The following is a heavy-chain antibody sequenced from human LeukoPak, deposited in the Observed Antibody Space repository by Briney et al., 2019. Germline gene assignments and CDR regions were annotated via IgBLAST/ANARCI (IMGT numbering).Heavy chain of an antibody. CDR1: GYTFTGYY. V-gene: IGHV1-2*02. D-gene: IGHD3-3*01. CDR3: ARGPLTGNFWSGYYWAFDY. J-gene: IGHJ4*02. Sequence: ASVKVSCKASGYTFTGYYMHWVRQAPGQGLEWMGWINPNSGGTNYAQKFQGRVTMSRDTSISTAYMELSRLRSDDTAVYYCARGPLTGNFWSGYYWAFDYWGQGTLVTVSS. CDR2: INPNSGGT.